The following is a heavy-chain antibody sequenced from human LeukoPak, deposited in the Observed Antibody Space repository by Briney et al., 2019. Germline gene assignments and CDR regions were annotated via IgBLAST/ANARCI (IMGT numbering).Heavy chain of an antibody. CDR3: ARIPYYDSSGTLSPYYFDY. D-gene: IGHD3-22*01. V-gene: IGHV3-48*04. J-gene: IGHJ4*02. CDR2: ISSSSSTI. Sequence: GGSLRLSCAASGFTFSSYSMNWVRQAPGKGLEWVSYISSSSSTIYYADSVKGRFTISRDNAKNSLYLQMNSLRAEDTAVYYCARIPYYDSSGTLSPYYFDYWGQGTLVTVSS. CDR1: GFTFSSYS.